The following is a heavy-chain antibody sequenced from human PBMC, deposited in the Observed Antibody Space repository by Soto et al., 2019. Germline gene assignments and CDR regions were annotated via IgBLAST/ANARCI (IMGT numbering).Heavy chain of an antibody. V-gene: IGHV3-74*01. D-gene: IGHD6-19*01. CDR1: GFTFSSYW. CDR2: INSDGSST. CDR3: ARDSGSGWYYCYGMDV. J-gene: IGHJ6*02. Sequence: EVQLVESGGGLVQPGGSLRLSCAASGFTFSSYWMHWVRQAPGKGLVWVSRINSDGSSTSYADSVKGRFTISRDNAKNTLYLQMNSLRAEDTAVYYCARDSGSGWYYCYGMDVWGQGTTVTVSS.